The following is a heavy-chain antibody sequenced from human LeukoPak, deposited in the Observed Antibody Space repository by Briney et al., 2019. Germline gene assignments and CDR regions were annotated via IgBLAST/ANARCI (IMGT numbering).Heavy chain of an antibody. V-gene: IGHV4-59*08. CDR3: ATMLRVFDY. J-gene: IGHJ4*02. Sequence: PSETLSLTCTLSGRSISSQYGGWVRQPPGKVLEWIGYIYYSGSTNYNPSLKSRVTISVDTSKNQFSLKLSSVTAADTAVYYCATMLRVFDYWGQGTLVTVSS. CDR2: IYYSGST. CDR1: GRSISSQY. D-gene: IGHD2-15*01.